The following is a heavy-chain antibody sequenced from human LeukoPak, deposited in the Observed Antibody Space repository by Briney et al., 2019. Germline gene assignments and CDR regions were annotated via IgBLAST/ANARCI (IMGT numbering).Heavy chain of an antibody. CDR2: IYYSGST. CDR3: ARRRRSITMVRGVMTPSWYFDL. D-gene: IGHD3-10*01. J-gene: IGHJ2*01. CDR1: GGSISSSSSY. V-gene: IGHV4-39*01. Sequence: SETLSLTCTVPGGSISSSSSYWAWIPQPPGTGLEWIGNIYYSGSTYYSPSLKSRLTISVDTSKNQFSLKLSSVTAADTAVYYCARRRRSITMVRGVMTPSWYFDLWGRGTLVTVSS.